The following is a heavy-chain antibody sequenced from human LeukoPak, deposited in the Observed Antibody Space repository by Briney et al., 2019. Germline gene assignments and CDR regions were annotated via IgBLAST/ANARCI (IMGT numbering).Heavy chain of an antibody. D-gene: IGHD3-10*01. CDR2: IYYSGTT. CDR3: ARDETHFYGSGSSNWFDP. Sequence: SETLSLTCSVSGGSISGYYWSWIRQPPGKGLEWIGYIYYSGTTIYNPSLKSRLTISLGTSKNQFSLNLSSVTAADTAVYYCARDETHFYGSGSSNWFDPWGQGTLVTVSS. V-gene: IGHV4-59*12. CDR1: GGSISGYY. J-gene: IGHJ5*02.